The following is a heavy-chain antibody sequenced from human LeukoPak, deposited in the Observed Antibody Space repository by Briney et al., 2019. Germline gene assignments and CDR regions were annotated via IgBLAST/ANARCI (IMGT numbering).Heavy chain of an antibody. CDR2: ISGRGTTT. CDR3: TRGSGGAFDI. D-gene: IGHD3-16*01. J-gene: IGHJ3*02. V-gene: IGHV3-23*01. Sequence: PGGTLRLSCAASGFSFSNYGMSWVRQAPGKGLEWVSIISGRGTTTYYADSVKGHFTISRDNAKNTLDLQMNSLRAEDTAIYYCTRGSGGAFDIWGQGSTVTVSS. CDR1: GFSFSNYG.